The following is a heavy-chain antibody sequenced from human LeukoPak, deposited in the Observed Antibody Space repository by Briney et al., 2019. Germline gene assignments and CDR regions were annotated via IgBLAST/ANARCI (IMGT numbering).Heavy chain of an antibody. CDR2: IYHSGST. CDR3: ARHSYYDSSGSTAADY. CDR1: GGSISSSNW. J-gene: IGHJ4*02. Sequence: SGTLSLTCAVSGGSISSSNWWSWVRQPPGKGLEWIGEIYHSGSTNYNPSLKSRVTISVDKSKNQFSLKLSSVTAADTAVYYCARHSYYDSSGSTAADYWGQGTLVTVSS. D-gene: IGHD3-22*01. V-gene: IGHV4-4*02.